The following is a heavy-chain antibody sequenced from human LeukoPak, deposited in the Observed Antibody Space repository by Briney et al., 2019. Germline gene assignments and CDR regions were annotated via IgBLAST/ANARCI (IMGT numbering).Heavy chain of an antibody. CDR3: ARGHYDFWSGYSYYFDY. Sequence: ASVKVSCKASGYTFTGYYVHWVRQAPGQGLEWMGWINPNSGGTNYAQKFQGRVTMTRDTSISTAYMELSRLRSDDTAVYYCARGHYDFWSGYSYYFDYWGQGTLVTVSS. CDR2: INPNSGGT. D-gene: IGHD3-3*01. J-gene: IGHJ4*02. V-gene: IGHV1-2*02. CDR1: GYTFTGYY.